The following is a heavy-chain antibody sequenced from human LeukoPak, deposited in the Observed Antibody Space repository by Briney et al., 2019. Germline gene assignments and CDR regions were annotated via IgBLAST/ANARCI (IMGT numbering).Heavy chain of an antibody. CDR3: ARRYYHTTEFDP. J-gene: IGHJ5*02. V-gene: IGHV5-51*01. CDR2: IYPADSST. CDR1: GYGFSNYW. Sequence: GESLKISCKASGYGFSNYWISWVRQLPGKGPEWVGFIYPADSSTRYSPSFQGQVTISADKSISTAYLQWSSLKASDTAMYYCARRYYHTTEFDPWGQGTLVTVPS. D-gene: IGHD3-10*01.